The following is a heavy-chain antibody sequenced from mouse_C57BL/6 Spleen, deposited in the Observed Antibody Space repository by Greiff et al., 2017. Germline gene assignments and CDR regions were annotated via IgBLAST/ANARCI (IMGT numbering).Heavy chain of an antibody. J-gene: IGHJ2*01. Sequence: VQLQQSGAELVMPGASVKLSCKASGYTFTSYWMHWVKQRPGQGLEWIGEIDPSDSYTNYNQKFKGKSTLTVDKSSSTTYMQLSSLTSEDSAVYYCARGAMGLYYFDYWGQGTTLTVSS. CDR2: IDPSDSYT. CDR3: ARGAMGLYYFDY. D-gene: IGHD1-1*02. V-gene: IGHV1-69*01. CDR1: GYTFTSYW.